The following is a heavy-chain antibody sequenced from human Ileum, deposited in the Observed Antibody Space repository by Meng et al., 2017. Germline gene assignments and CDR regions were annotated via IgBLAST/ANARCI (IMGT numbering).Heavy chain of an antibody. J-gene: IGHJ4*02. CDR3: AREGFKDRGFSYDT. Sequence: GQLVESGGGLVEPGGSLRLSCAASGFRFSDYYMNWIRQAPGKGLEWISYISSGGSVVYYADSVKGRFTISRDNAENSLYLQMNNLRAEDTAVYYCAREGFKDRGFSYDTWGQGTLVNVSS. CDR2: ISSGGSVV. D-gene: IGHD5-18*01. CDR1: GFRFSDYY. V-gene: IGHV3-11*01.